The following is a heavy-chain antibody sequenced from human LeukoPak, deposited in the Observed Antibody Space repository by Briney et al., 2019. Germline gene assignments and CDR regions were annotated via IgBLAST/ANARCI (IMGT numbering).Heavy chain of an antibody. D-gene: IGHD2-2*01. CDR1: GFTFSSYG. CDR3: AAGTSNYFDY. V-gene: IGHV3-30*02. CDR2: IRYDASNK. Sequence: GGSLRLPCAASGFTFSSYGLHWVRQAPGKGLEWVAFIRYDASNKYYTDSVKGRFIISRDNSKNTLYLQTNSLRAGDTSVYYCAAGTSNYFDYWGQGTLVTVSS. J-gene: IGHJ4*02.